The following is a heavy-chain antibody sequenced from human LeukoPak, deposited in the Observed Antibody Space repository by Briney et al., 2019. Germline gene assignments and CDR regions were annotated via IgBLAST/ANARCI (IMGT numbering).Heavy chain of an antibody. CDR3: ARDFYERLLPRGAFDI. D-gene: IGHD3-22*01. J-gene: IGHJ3*02. CDR2: ISSSGSTI. V-gene: IGHV3-48*03. CDR1: GFTFSSYE. Sequence: GGSLRLSCAASGFTFSSYEMNWVRQAPGKGLEGVSYISSSGSTIYYADSVKGRFTISRDNAKNSLYLQMNSLRAEDTAVYYCARDFYERLLPRGAFDIWGQGTMVTVSS.